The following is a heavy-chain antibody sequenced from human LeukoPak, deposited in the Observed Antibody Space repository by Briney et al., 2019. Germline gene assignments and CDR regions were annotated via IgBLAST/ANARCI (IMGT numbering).Heavy chain of an antibody. CDR1: GFTFSSYW. V-gene: IGHV3-74*01. Sequence: PGGSLRLSCATSGFTFSSYWMHWVRQGPGKGLVWVSRINTDGSSTNYADSVKGRFTISRDNAKNSLYLQMNSLRAEDTAVYYCARRGYHAFAIRGQGTMVTVSS. CDR2: INTDGSST. D-gene: IGHD3-22*01. CDR3: ARRGYHAFAI. J-gene: IGHJ3*02.